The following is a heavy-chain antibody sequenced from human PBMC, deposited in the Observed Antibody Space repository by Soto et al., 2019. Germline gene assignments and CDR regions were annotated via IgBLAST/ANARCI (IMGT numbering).Heavy chain of an antibody. CDR2: IXXXXXXX. J-gene: IGHJ4*02. V-gene: IGHV3-23*01. Sequence: EVQLLESGGGLVQPGGSLRLSCAASGFTFSSYAMSWVRQAPGKGLEWVSAIXXXXXXXXXADXVKGRFTISRDNSKXXXXXXXXXXXXXXXXXXXXXXXXXXXXTGRSGYFDSWGQGTLVTVSS. D-gene: IGHD3-10*01. CDR3: XXXXXXXXTGRSGYFDS. CDR1: GFTFSSYA.